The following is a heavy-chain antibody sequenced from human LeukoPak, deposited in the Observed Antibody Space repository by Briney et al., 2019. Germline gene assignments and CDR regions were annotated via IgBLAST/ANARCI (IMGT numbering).Heavy chain of an antibody. J-gene: IGHJ5*02. CDR1: GGSISSSSYY. CDR3: ARDRLRFSGYLNWFDP. D-gene: IGHD3-22*01. Sequence: SETLSLTCTVSGGSISSSSYYWGWIRQPPGKGLEWIGSISSSGNTYYNPSLKSRITISIDTSKNHFSLKLSSVTAADTAVYYCARDRLRFSGYLNWFDPWGQGTLVTVSS. V-gene: IGHV4-39*02. CDR2: ISSSGNT.